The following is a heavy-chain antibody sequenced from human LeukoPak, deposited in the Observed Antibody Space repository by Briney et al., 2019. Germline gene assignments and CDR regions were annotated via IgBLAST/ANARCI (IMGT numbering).Heavy chain of an antibody. CDR1: GYTFTSYD. CDR2: MNPNSGNT. Sequence: ASVKVSCKASGYTFTSYDINWVRQATGQGLEWMGWMNPNSGNTGYAQKFQGRVTMTRNTSISTAYMEMSSLRSEDTAVYYCARGYDSSGYYPGWDQGTLVTVSS. V-gene: IGHV1-8*01. CDR3: ARGYDSSGYYPG. J-gene: IGHJ4*02. D-gene: IGHD3-22*01.